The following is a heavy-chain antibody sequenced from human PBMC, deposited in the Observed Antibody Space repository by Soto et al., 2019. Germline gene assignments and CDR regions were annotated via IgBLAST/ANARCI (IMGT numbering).Heavy chain of an antibody. J-gene: IGHJ3*02. CDR1: GFTVRSSY. CDR2: IYSGGST. CDR3: ARDGVGRGAFDI. Sequence: EVQLVESGGGLVQPGGSLRLSCAASGFTVRSSYMSWVRQAPGKGLEWVAVIYSGGSTYYADSVKGRFTISRDNSKNTLYLQMNSLRAEDTAVYYCARDGVGRGAFDIGGQGTMVTVSS. D-gene: IGHD2-15*01. V-gene: IGHV3-66*01.